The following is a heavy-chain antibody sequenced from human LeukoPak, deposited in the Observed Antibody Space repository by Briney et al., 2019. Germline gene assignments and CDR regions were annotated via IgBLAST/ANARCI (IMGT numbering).Heavy chain of an antibody. CDR2: INPNSGCT. CDR1: GYTFTGYY. D-gene: IGHD3-16*02. J-gene: IGHJ6*03. V-gene: IGHV1-2*02. CDR3: ARVALYDYVWGSYRPYYYYYYYMDV. Sequence: GASVKVSCKTSGYTFTGYYMHWVRQAPGQGLEWMGWINPNSGCTNYAQKFQGRVTMTRDTSISTAYMELSRLRSDDTAVYYCARVALYDYVWGSYRPYYYYYYYMDVWGKGTTVTVSS.